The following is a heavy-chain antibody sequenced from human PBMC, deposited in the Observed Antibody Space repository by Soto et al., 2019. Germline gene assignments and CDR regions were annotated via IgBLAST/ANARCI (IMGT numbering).Heavy chain of an antibody. V-gene: IGHV1-69*01. CDR2: IIPTFGTG. J-gene: IGHJ6*02. CDR1: GGTFNNYA. Sequence: QVLLVQSGPEVKKPGSSVKVSCKASGGTFNNYAINWVRQAPGKGLEWMGGIIPTFGTGNHAQKMQGRVTITADESTTTAYMELNSLRSEDTAIYYCASFDGTMVRGGWSPPYEIDVWGQGTTVIVSS. CDR3: ASFDGTMVRGGWSPPYEIDV. D-gene: IGHD3-10*01.